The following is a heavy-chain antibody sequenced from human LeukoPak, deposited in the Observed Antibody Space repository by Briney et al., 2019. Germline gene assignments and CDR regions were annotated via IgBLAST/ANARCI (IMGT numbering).Heavy chain of an antibody. CDR1: GYTFTCYY. D-gene: IGHD6-13*01. CDR2: INPNSGGT. J-gene: IGHJ5*02. CDR3: ARLYSSSWYNWFDP. Sequence: ASVTVSCKASGYTFTCYYMHWVRQAPGQGLEWMGWINPNSGGTNYAQKFQGRVTMTRDTSISTAYMELSRLRSDDTAVYYCARLYSSSWYNWFDPWGQGALVTVSS. V-gene: IGHV1-2*02.